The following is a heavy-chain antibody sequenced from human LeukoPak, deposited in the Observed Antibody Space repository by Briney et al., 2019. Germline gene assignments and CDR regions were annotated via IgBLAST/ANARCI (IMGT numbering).Heavy chain of an antibody. Sequence: ASVKVSCKASGYTFTGYYMNWVRQAPGQGLEWMGWIHPNSGGTNYAQKFQGRFTMTRDTSISTAYMELTRLRSDDTAVYYCARDPYSSSGGGYWGQGTLVTVSS. V-gene: IGHV1-2*02. CDR3: ARDPYSSSGGGY. CDR1: GYTFTGYY. CDR2: IHPNSGGT. J-gene: IGHJ4*02. D-gene: IGHD6-6*01.